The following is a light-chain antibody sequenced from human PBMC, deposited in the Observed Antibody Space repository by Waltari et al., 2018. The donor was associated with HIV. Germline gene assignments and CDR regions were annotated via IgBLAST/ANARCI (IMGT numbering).Light chain of an antibody. J-gene: IGLJ1*01. CDR1: SSDVGGYNY. V-gene: IGLV2-11*01. CDR3: CSYAGRYTYV. CDR2: DVT. Sequence: QSVLTQPRSVSGSPGQSVTISCTGTSSDVGGYNYVSWYQHHPGKAPKFMIYDVTKRPSGVPDRLSGSKSGNTASLTISGLQAEDEADYYCCSYAGRYTYVFGTGTKVTVL.